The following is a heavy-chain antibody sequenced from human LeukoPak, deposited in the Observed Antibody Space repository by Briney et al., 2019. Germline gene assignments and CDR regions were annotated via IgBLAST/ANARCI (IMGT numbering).Heavy chain of an antibody. CDR1: GFTFDDYT. CDR2: ISWDGGST. V-gene: IGHV3-43D*03. CDR3: AKEALRDYYDSSGPALQH. J-gene: IGHJ1*01. D-gene: IGHD3-22*01. Sequence: PGGSLRLSCAASGFTFDDYTMHWVRQAPGKGLEWVSLISWDGGSTYYADSVKGRFTISRDNSKNSLYLQMNSLRAEDTALYYCAKEALRDYYDSSGPALQHWGQGTLVTVSS.